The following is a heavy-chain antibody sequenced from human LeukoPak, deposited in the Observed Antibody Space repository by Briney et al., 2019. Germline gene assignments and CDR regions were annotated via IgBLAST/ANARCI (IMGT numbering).Heavy chain of an antibody. CDR2: IIPTFGTI. CDR3: ARDESEQWLLT. V-gene: IGHV1-69*06. D-gene: IGHD6-19*01. Sequence: SVKVSCKVSGGTFSSYGISWVRQAPGQGLEWMGGIIPTFGTISNTQKYQGRITLTADKSTSTAYMELRSLRSEDTAMYYCARDESEQWLLTWGQGTLVTASS. CDR1: GGTFSSYG. J-gene: IGHJ4*02.